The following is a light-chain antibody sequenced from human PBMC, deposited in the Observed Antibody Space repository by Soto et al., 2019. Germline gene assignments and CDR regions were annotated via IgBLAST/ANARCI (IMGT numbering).Light chain of an antibody. CDR1: QSISNW. J-gene: IGKJ3*01. CDR2: DAS. CDR3: QQYNNFPL. V-gene: IGKV1-5*01. Sequence: DIQMTQAPSTLSASVGDRVTITCRASQSISNWLAWYQQKPGKAPKLLIYDASSLESGVPSRFSGSGSGTEFTLTISSLQPDDFATYFCQQYNNFPLFGPGTKVDIK.